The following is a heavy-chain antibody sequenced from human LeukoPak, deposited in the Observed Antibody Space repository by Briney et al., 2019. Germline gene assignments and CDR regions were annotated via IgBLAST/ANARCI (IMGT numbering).Heavy chain of an antibody. D-gene: IGHD5-18*01. CDR3: ARPGHTAMAFDAFDI. J-gene: IGHJ3*02. Sequence: GESLKISCKGSGYSFTSYWIGWVRQMPGKGLEWMGIIYPGDSDTRYSPSFQGQVTISADKSISTAYLQRSSLKASDTATYYCARPGHTAMAFDAFDIWGQGTMVTVSS. CDR1: GYSFTSYW. V-gene: IGHV5-51*01. CDR2: IYPGDSDT.